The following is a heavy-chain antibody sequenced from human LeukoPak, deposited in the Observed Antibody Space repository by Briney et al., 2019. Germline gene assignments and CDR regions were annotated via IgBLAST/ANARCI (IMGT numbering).Heavy chain of an antibody. D-gene: IGHD2-8*02. CDR2: ISGSGGST. J-gene: IGHJ3*02. CDR1: GFTFSSYG. Sequence: GGTLRLSCAASGFTFSSYGMSWVRQAPGKGLEWVSGISGSGGSTYYAYSVKGRFTISRDNSKNTLYLQMNSLRAEDTAVYYCARAKRTGSDIWGQGTMVTVSS. CDR3: ARAKRTGSDI. V-gene: IGHV3-23*01.